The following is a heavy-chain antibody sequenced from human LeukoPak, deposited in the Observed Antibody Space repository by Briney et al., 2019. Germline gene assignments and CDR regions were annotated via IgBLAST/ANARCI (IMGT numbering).Heavy chain of an antibody. CDR3: AIGRLHYDSTNWFDP. Sequence: PGGSLRLSCAASGFTFSSYSMNWVRQAPGKGLEWVSSISSSSSYIYYADSVKGRFTISRDNAKNSLYLQMNSLRAEDTAVYYCAIGRLHYDSTNWFDPWGQGTLVTVSS. V-gene: IGHV3-21*01. CDR1: GFTFSSYS. J-gene: IGHJ5*02. D-gene: IGHD3-16*01. CDR2: ISSSSSYI.